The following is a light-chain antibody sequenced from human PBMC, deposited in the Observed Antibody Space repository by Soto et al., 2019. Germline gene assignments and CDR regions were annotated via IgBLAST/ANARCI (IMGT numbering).Light chain of an antibody. CDR3: QQYGSSPPFT. V-gene: IGKV3-15*01. J-gene: IGKJ2*01. Sequence: ETVMTQSPATLSVSPGERATLSCRAGQSVNSYLAWYQQKPGQAPRLLIRGASARATGIPARFSGSGTGTEFPLTISRLEPEDFAVYFCQQYGSSPPFTFGQGTKVDIK. CDR1: QSVNSY. CDR2: GAS.